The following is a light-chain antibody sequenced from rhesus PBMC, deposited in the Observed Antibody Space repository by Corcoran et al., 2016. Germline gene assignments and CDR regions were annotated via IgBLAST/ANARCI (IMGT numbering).Light chain of an antibody. CDR3: LQTVQFALT. Sequence: DVVLTQTPLSLTVTPGEPATISCRSSQSLLDPDGYTHLHWYLQRPGQSPQLLIYVNSTRAAGVPYRFSGSGSGTHFTLRISRVEAEDVGTYYCLQTVQFALTFGGGTKVELK. CDR1: QSLLDPDGYTH. J-gene: IGKJ4*01. V-gene: IGKV2-78*01. CDR2: VNS.